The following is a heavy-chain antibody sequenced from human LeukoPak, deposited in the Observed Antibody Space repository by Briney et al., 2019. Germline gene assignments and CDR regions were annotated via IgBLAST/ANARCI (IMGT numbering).Heavy chain of an antibody. D-gene: IGHD3-16*01. CDR3: ARGGGLDV. J-gene: IGHJ6*02. CDR1: GGSFSGYY. CDR2: IRQDGSEK. V-gene: IGHV3-7*03. Sequence: PSETLSLTCAVYGGSFSGYYWSWVRQAPGKGLEWVATIRQDGSEKHYVDSVEGRFTVSRDNAENSLHLQMSNLRAEDTAVYFCARGGGLDVWGQGATVTVSS.